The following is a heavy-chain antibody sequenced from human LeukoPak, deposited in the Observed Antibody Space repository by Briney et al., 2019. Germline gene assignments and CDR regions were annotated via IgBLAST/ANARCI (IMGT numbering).Heavy chain of an antibody. Sequence: GGSLRLSCAASGFTFSSYAMRWVRQAPGKGLEWVAVISYDGSNKYYADSVKGRFTISRDNSKNTLYLQMNSLRAEDTAVCYCARDFAHAFDIWGQGTMVTVSS. CDR1: GFTFSSYA. J-gene: IGHJ3*02. V-gene: IGHV3-30-3*01. CDR2: ISYDGSNK. CDR3: ARDFAHAFDI.